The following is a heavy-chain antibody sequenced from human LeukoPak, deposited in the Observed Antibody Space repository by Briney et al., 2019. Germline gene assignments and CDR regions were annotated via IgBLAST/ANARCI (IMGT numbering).Heavy chain of an antibody. CDR2: ISGSGSTT. D-gene: IGHD4-23*01. J-gene: IGHJ4*02. Sequence: GGSLRLSCAASGFTFSDYYMNWIRQAPGKGLEWVSFISGSGSTTYYADSVKGRFTISRDNAKNSLYLQMNSLRAEDTAVYYCARDAVGNLDYWGQGTLVTVSS. CDR1: GFTFSDYY. CDR3: ARDAVGNLDY. V-gene: IGHV3-11*01.